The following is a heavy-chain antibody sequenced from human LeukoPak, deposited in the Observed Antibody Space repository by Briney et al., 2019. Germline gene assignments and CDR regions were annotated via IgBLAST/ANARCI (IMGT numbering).Heavy chain of an antibody. Sequence: GGSLRLSCAASGLTFSNAWMSWVRQSPGEGLEWVGRIKRKTDGETTEYVAPVKGRFTISRDDSKNTLYLQMNSLKTEYTGVYYCATASSGLFYWGQGTLVTVSS. V-gene: IGHV3-15*01. CDR2: IKRKTDGETT. CDR3: ATASSGLFY. CDR1: GLTFSNAW. J-gene: IGHJ4*02. D-gene: IGHD5-12*01.